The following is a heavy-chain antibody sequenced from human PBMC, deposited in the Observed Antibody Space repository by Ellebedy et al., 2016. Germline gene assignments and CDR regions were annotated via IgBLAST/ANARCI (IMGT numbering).Heavy chain of an antibody. V-gene: IGHV4-61*01. D-gene: IGHD2-15*01. J-gene: IGHJ4*02. Sequence: SETLSLTCAVPVGSVSAGNYYWNWIRQPPGKGLEWIGYISDRGRTNYNPSLKSRVTMSVDTSNNQLSLYLRSVTAADTAVYYCARVDGYGYFDSWGQGILVTVSS. CDR1: VGSVSAGNYY. CDR3: ARVDGYGYFDS. CDR2: ISDRGRT.